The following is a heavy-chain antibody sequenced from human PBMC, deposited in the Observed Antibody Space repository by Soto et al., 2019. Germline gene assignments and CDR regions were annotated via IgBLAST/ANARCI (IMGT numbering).Heavy chain of an antibody. V-gene: IGHV1-3*01. CDR3: ARGYCSSTSCYAPPSGRDAFDI. Sequence: QVQLVQSGAEVKKPGASVKVSCKASGYTFTSYAMHWVRQAPGQRLEWMGWINAGNGHTKYSQKFQGRVTITRDTSSSTAYMELSSLRSEDTAVYYCARGYCSSTSCYAPPSGRDAFDIWGQGTMVTVSS. CDR1: GYTFTSYA. J-gene: IGHJ3*02. CDR2: INAGNGHT. D-gene: IGHD2-2*01.